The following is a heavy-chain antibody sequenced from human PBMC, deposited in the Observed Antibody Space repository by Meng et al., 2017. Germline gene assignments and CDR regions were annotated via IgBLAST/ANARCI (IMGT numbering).Heavy chain of an antibody. D-gene: IGHD3-10*01. Sequence: VRRVGSGGGVVQPGRSSSLSCADSGFTFSSYAMHWVRQAPGKGLEWVAVISYDRSNKYYADSVKGRFTISRDNSNNTLYLQMNSLRAEDTAVYYCASMGYWGQGTLVTVSS. CDR3: ASMGY. J-gene: IGHJ4*02. V-gene: IGHV3-30*01. CDR2: ISYDRSNK. CDR1: GFTFSSYA.